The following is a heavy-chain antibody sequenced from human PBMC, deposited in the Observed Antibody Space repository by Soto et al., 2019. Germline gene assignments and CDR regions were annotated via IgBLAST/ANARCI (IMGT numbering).Heavy chain of an antibody. V-gene: IGHV1-69*06. J-gene: IGHJ4*02. D-gene: IGHD3-22*01. CDR1: GGTFSSYA. CDR2: IIPIFGTA. CDR3: ARDLGYYDSSGYPPPSDY. Sequence: SVKVSCKASGGTFSSYAISWVRQAPGQGLEWMGGIIPIFGTANYAQKFQGRVTITADKSTSTAYMELSSLRSEDTAVYYCARDLGYYDSSGYPPPSDYWGQGTLVTVSS.